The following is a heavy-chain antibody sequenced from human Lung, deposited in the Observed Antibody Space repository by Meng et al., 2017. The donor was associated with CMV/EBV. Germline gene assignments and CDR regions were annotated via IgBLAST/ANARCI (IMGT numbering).Heavy chain of an antibody. Sequence: QVQLREAGPALVKPSATLSLTCAVSGDSITNHNWWAWVRQPPGKGLEWIGEIPHRGSSAYNPSLKSRVSMSIDKSKNQLSLKLTSVTAADTAVYHCLRRSGGSVWGQGTLVTVSS. J-gene: IGHJ1*01. CDR1: GDSITNHNW. CDR2: IPHRGSS. V-gene: IGHV4-4*02. D-gene: IGHD3-10*01. CDR3: LRRSGGSV.